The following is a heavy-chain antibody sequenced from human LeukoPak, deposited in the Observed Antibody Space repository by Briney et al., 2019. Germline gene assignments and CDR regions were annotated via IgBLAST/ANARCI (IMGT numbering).Heavy chain of an antibody. CDR3: ARGLSAAAGTQDSYQFDY. V-gene: IGHV1-18*01. J-gene: IGHJ4*02. D-gene: IGHD6-13*01. Sequence: ASVKVSCKASGYTFTSYGISWVRQAPGHGLEWMGWISAYNGNTNYAQKLQGRVTMTTETSTTTAYMELRSLRSDDTAVYYCARGLSAAAGTQDSYQFDYRGQGTLVTVSS. CDR1: GYTFTSYG. CDR2: ISAYNGNT.